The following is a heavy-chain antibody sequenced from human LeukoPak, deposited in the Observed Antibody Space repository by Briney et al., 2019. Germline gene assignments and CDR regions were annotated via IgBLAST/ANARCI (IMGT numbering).Heavy chain of an antibody. D-gene: IGHD6-19*01. J-gene: IGHJ4*02. V-gene: IGHV1-2*02. Sequence: ASVKVSCKASGFIFTGYFMHWVRQAPGPGLEYMGWINLNSGGTKFAQGFQGRVSMTSDTSIGVVYRELSSLRSDDTAVYYCSRDRSSGWPTTVDEWGQGTLVSVSS. CDR1: GFIFTGYF. CDR3: SRDRSSGWPTTVDE. CDR2: INLNSGGT.